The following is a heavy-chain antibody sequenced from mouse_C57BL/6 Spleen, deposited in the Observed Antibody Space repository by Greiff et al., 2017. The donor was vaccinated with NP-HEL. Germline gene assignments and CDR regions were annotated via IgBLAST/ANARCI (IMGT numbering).Heavy chain of an antibody. V-gene: IGHV1-7*01. D-gene: IGHD2-1*01. Sequence: QVQLQQSGAELAKPGASVKLSCKASGYTFTSYWMHWVKQRPGQGLEWIGYINPSSGYTKYNQKFKDKATLTADKSASTAYRQLRSLKYEDSAVYNCASTVTTFDYWGQGTTLTVSS. CDR2: INPSSGYT. J-gene: IGHJ2*01. CDR1: GYTFTSYW. CDR3: ASTVTTFDY.